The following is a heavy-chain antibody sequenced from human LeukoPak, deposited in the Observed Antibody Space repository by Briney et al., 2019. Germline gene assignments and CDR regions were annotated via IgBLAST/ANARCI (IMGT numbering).Heavy chain of an antibody. CDR3: AKDLRTIILYFPGMDV. D-gene: IGHD2-8*01. Sequence: GGSLRLSCAASGFTFSSYAMSWVRQAPGKGLEWVSAISGSGGSTYYADSVKGRFTISRDNSKNTLYLQVNSLRAEDTAVYYCAKDLRTIILYFPGMDVWGQGTTVTVSS. V-gene: IGHV3-23*01. CDR1: GFTFSSYA. J-gene: IGHJ6*02. CDR2: ISGSGGST.